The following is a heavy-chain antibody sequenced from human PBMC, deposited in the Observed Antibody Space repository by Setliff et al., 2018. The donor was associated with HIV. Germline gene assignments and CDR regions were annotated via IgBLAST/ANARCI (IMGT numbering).Heavy chain of an antibody. J-gene: IGHJ4*02. CDR1: GGSFSDYY. CDR2: INHSGST. V-gene: IGHV4-34*01. Sequence: KASETLSLTCAVYGGSFSDYYWSWIRQPPGKGLEWIGEINHSGSTNYNPSLKSRVTISVDTSKKQFSLKLSSVTAADTAVYYCARNYPLSLYSSGWYPFFDYWGQGTLVTVSS. D-gene: IGHD6-19*01. CDR3: ARNYPLSLYSSGWYPFFDY.